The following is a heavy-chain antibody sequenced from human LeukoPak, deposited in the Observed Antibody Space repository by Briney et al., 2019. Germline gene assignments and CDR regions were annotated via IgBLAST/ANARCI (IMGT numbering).Heavy chain of an antibody. D-gene: IGHD4-17*01. Sequence: SETLSLTCTVSGGSLSSGGYYWSWIRQHPGKGLEWIGYIYYSGSTYYNPSLKSRVTISVDTSKNQFSLKLSSVTAADTAVYYCARVTTGSAVTPFPYVFDYWGQGTLVTVSS. CDR3: ARVTTGSAVTPFPYVFDY. J-gene: IGHJ4*02. CDR2: IYYSGST. V-gene: IGHV4-31*03. CDR1: GGSLSSGGYY.